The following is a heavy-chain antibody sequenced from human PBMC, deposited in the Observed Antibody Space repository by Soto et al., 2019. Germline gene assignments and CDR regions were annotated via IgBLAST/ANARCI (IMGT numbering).Heavy chain of an antibody. CDR1: GFTFSSYA. D-gene: IGHD3-9*01. Sequence: GGSLRLSCAASGFTFSSYAMSWVRQAPGKGLEWVSAISGSGGSTYYADSVKGRFTISRDNSKNTLYLQMNSLRAEDTAVYYCAKTALTYYDILKARLNWFDPWGQGTLVTVSS. CDR3: AKTALTYYDILKARLNWFDP. CDR2: ISGSGGST. J-gene: IGHJ5*02. V-gene: IGHV3-23*01.